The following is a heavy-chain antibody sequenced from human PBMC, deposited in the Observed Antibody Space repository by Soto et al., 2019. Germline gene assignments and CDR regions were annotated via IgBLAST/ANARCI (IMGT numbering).Heavy chain of an antibody. V-gene: IGHV4-31*03. CDR1: VASVSSDY. CDR3: ARVAAARPIDY. D-gene: IGHD6-6*01. Sequence: PWETLSLTCIFSVASVSSDYWSWIRQHPGKGLEWIGYIYYSGSTYYNPSLKSRVTISVDTSKNQFSLKLSSVTAADTAVYYCARVAAARPIDYWGQGTLVTVSS. J-gene: IGHJ4*02. CDR2: IYYSGST.